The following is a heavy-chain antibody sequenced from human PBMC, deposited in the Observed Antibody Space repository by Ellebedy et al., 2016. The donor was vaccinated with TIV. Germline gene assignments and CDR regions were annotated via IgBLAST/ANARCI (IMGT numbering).Heavy chain of an antibody. D-gene: IGHD7-27*01. V-gene: IGHV1-69*04. CDR3: ARAPPPRGDRSADAFDI. J-gene: IGHJ3*02. Sequence: AASVKVSCKASGGTFSSYSINWVRQAPGQGLEWMGRIIPLLDKTNYAQNFQGRVMITAEKSTSTAYMELRSLRSEETAVYYCARAPPPRGDRSADAFDIWGQGTMVTVSS. CDR2: IIPLLDKT. CDR1: GGTFSSYS.